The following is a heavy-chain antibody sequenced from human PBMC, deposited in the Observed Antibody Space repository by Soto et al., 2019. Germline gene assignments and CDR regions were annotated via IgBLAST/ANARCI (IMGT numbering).Heavy chain of an antibody. D-gene: IGHD3-3*01. CDR2: ISGSGGST. CDR3: AKESGTYYDFWSGYQNKYYYYGMDV. V-gene: IGHV3-23*01. Sequence: GGSLRLSCAASGFTFSSYAMSWVRQASGKGLEWVSAISGSGGSTYYADSVKGRFTISRDNSKNTLYLQMNSLRAEDTAVYYCAKESGTYYDFWSGYQNKYYYYGMDVWGQGTTVTVSS. CDR1: GFTFSSYA. J-gene: IGHJ6*02.